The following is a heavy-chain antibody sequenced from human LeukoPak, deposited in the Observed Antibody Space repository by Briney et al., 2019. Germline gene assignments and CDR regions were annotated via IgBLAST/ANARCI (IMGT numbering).Heavy chain of an antibody. D-gene: IGHD3/OR15-3a*01. Sequence: PGGSLRLSCAASGFTFTDSPIHWVRQASGKGLEWVGRVRGKVDNYATGYAASVNGRFSISRDDSKNTAYLQMNSLKIEDTAVYYCSIQPLGTGTVDNWGQGTLVTVSS. CDR2: VRGKVDNYAT. V-gene: IGHV3-73*01. CDR3: SIQPLGTGTVDN. CDR1: GFTFTDSP. J-gene: IGHJ4*02.